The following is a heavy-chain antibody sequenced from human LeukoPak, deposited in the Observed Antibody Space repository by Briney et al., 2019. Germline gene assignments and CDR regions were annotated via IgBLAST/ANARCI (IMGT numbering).Heavy chain of an antibody. V-gene: IGHV4-34*01. CDR2: INHRGST. CDR3: ARIPVGAYGYTWFDP. D-gene: IGHD1-26*01. Sequence: PSETLSLTCAVYGGSFSGYYWSWIRQPPGKGLEWIGEINHRGSTNYNPSLKSRVTISLDTSKNQFSLRLNSVTAADTAVYYCARIPVGAYGYTWFDPWGQGTLVTVSS. CDR1: GGSFSGYY. J-gene: IGHJ5*02.